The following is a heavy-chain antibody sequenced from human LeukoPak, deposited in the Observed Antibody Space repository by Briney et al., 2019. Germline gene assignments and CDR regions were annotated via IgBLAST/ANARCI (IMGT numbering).Heavy chain of an antibody. CDR3: ATVGYSGSPGAFDI. D-gene: IGHD1-26*01. V-gene: IGHV1-24*01. Sequence: ASVKVSCKVSGYTLTELSMHWVRQAPGKGLEWMGGFDPEDGETIYAQKFQGRVTMTEDTSTDTAYMEVSSLRSEDTAVYYCATVGYSGSPGAFDIWGQGTMVTVSS. CDR2: FDPEDGET. J-gene: IGHJ3*02. CDR1: GYTLTELS.